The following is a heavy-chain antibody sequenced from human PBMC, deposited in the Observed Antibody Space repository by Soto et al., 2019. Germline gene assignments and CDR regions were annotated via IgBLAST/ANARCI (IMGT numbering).Heavy chain of an antibody. CDR2: ISYDGSNK. J-gene: IGHJ4*02. CDR1: GFTFSSYA. Sequence: GGSLRLSCAASGFTFSSYAMHWVRQAPGKGLEWVAVISYDGSNKYYADSVKGRFTISRDNSKNTLYLQMNSLRAEDMAVYYCATGIQEKKQWLAPTDYWGQGTLVTVSS. D-gene: IGHD6-19*01. V-gene: IGHV3-30-3*01. CDR3: ATGIQEKKQWLAPTDY.